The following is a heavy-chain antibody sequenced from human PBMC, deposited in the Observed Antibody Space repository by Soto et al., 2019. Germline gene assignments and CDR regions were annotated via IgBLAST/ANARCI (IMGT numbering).Heavy chain of an antibody. V-gene: IGHV4-39*01. CDR3: EGWGTSSYYYYYMDV. Sequence: KQSQTLSLTCTVSGGSISSSSYYWGWIRQPPGKGLEWIGSIYYSGSTYYNPSLKSRVTISVDTSKNQFSLKLSSVTAADTAVYYCEGWGTSSYYYYYMDVWGKGTTVTVSS. J-gene: IGHJ6*03. CDR1: GGSISSSSYY. D-gene: IGHD3-16*01. CDR2: IYYSGST.